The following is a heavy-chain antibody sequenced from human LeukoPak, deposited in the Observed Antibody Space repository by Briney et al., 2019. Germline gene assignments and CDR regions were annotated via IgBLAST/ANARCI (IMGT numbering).Heavy chain of an antibody. CDR3: ARGGWNKFDY. Sequence: PSETLSLTCAVYGGSFSGYYWSWIRQPPGKGLEWIGFIFYSGTTNYNPSLKSRVTISVDTSKNQFSLKLSSVTAADTAVYYCARGGWNKFDYWGQGTLVTVSS. J-gene: IGHJ4*02. D-gene: IGHD3-22*01. CDR1: GGSFSGYY. CDR2: IFYSGTT. V-gene: IGHV4-59*01.